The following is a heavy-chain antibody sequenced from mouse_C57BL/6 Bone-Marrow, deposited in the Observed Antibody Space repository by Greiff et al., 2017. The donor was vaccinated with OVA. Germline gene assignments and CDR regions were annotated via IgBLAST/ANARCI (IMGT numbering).Heavy chain of an antibody. CDR3: ARPLITTVVAKDAMDY. D-gene: IGHD1-1*01. CDR1: GYTFTSYD. CDR2: IYPRDGST. J-gene: IGHJ4*01. V-gene: IGHV1-85*01. Sequence: VKLMESGPELVKPGASVKLSCKASGYTFTSYDINWVKQRPGQGLEWIGWIYPRDGSTKYNEKFKGKATLTVDTSSSTAYMELHSLTSEDSAVYFCARPLITTVVAKDAMDYWGQGTSVTVSS.